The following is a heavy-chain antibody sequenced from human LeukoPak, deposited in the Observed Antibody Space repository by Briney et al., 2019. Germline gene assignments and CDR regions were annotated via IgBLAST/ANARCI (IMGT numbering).Heavy chain of an antibody. V-gene: IGHV3-30*02. CDR1: GFTFGDFG. CDR2: TRYDGSSK. CDR3: AKDSPRRWELPVTGGY. J-gene: IGHJ4*02. D-gene: IGHD1-26*01. Sequence: GGSLRLSCAASGFTFGDFGMHWVRQAPGKGLEWVAFTRYDGSSKNYADSVKGRFTISRDNSKNTLYLQMNSLRAEDTAVYYCAKDSPRRWELPVTGGYWGQGTLVTVSS.